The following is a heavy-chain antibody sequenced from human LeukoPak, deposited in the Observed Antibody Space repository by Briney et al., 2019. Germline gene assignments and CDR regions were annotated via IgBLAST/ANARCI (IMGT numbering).Heavy chain of an antibody. Sequence: ASVKVSCKASGYTFTSYDINWVRQATGQGLEWMGWMNPNSGNTGYAQKFQGRVTMTRNTSISTAYMELSSLRSEDTAVYYCARGGVGITIFGVLHYFDYWGQGTLVTVSS. V-gene: IGHV1-8*01. J-gene: IGHJ4*02. CDR1: GYTFTSYD. D-gene: IGHD3-3*01. CDR2: MNPNSGNT. CDR3: ARGGVGITIFGVLHYFDY.